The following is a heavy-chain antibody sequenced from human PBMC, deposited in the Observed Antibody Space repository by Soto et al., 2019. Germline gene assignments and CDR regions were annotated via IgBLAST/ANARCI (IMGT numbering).Heavy chain of an antibody. V-gene: IGHV4-31*03. CDR1: GGSISSGGYY. CDR2: IYYSGST. CDR3: ARDSRYYYDSSAYSPIYYGMDV. J-gene: IGHJ6*02. D-gene: IGHD3-22*01. Sequence: SETLSLTCTVSGGSISSGGYYWSWIRQHPGKGLEWIGYIYYSGSTYYNPSLKSRVTISVDTSKNQFSLKLSSVTAADTAVYYCARDSRYYYDSSAYSPIYYGMDVWGQGTTVTVSS.